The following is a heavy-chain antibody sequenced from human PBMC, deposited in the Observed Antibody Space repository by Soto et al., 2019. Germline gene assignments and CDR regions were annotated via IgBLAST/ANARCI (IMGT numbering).Heavy chain of an antibody. CDR3: ARAAIPDNWFDP. CDR2: IYYDDSDT. Sequence: ESLKTSFKVSGYIFTKYWIGWVRQNPGKGLEWMGIIYYDDSDTRYSPSFQGQVTMSADKSSSTAYLQWSSLKASDTAMYYCARAAIPDNWFDPWGQGTM. CDR1: GYIFTKYW. D-gene: IGHD2-2*02. J-gene: IGHJ5*02. V-gene: IGHV5-51*01.